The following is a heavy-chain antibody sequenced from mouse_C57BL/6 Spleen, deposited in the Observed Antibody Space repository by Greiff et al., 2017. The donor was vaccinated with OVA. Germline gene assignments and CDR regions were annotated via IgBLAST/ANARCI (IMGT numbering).Heavy chain of an antibody. J-gene: IGHJ2*01. Sequence: VQLQQSGPELVKPGASVQISCKASGYAFSSSWMNWVKQRPGKGLEWIGRIYTGNGDTNYTGKFKGKATLTSDKSSSTADMQLSSLTSEDSAVYFCARSGYYVGYWGQGTTLTVSS. CDR2: IYTGNGDT. CDR1: GYAFSSSW. D-gene: IGHD3-1*01. V-gene: IGHV1-82*01. CDR3: ARSGYYVGY.